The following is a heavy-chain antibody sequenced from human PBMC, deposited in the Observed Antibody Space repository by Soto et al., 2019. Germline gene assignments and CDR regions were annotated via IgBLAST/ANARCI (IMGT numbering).Heavy chain of an antibody. CDR3: VKRVGRDDWAPGY. D-gene: IGHD2-21*01. V-gene: IGHV3-30*18. Sequence: QVQVVESGGGVVQPGRSLRLSCAASGFTFSNNAKHWVRQPPGKGLEWVAAIPYDGSNKYYADSVKGRFTISRDNSKNTLYLQMYSLRAEDTAVYYCVKRVGRDDWAPGYWGQGTLVTVSS. J-gene: IGHJ4*02. CDR1: GFTFSNNA. CDR2: IPYDGSNK.